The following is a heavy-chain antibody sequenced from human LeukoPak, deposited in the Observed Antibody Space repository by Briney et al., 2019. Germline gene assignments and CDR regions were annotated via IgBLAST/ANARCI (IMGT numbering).Heavy chain of an antibody. Sequence: ASVKVSCKASGYTFTSYDIHWVRQATGKGLERMGWMNPNSGNTGYAQKFQGRVTITRNTSISTAYMDLSSLRSEDTAVYYCAKSLFGEFFDYWGQGTLVTVSS. V-gene: IGHV1-8*03. J-gene: IGHJ4*02. CDR3: AKSLFGEFFDY. CDR2: MNPNSGNT. CDR1: GYTFTSYD. D-gene: IGHD3-10*02.